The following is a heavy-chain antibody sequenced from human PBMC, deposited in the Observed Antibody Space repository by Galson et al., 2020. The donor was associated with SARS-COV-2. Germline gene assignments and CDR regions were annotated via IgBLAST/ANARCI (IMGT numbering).Heavy chain of an antibody. J-gene: IGHJ4*02. Sequence: ASVKVSCKASGYTFTGYYMHWVRQAPGQGLEWMGWINPNSGGTNYAQKFQARVTMTRDTSISTAYMELSRLRSDDTAVYYCASARGYYGSGSYYTFDYWGQGTLVTVSS. CDR1: GYTFTGYY. D-gene: IGHD3-10*01. V-gene: IGHV1-2*02. CDR2: INPNSGGT. CDR3: ASARGYYGSGSYYTFDY.